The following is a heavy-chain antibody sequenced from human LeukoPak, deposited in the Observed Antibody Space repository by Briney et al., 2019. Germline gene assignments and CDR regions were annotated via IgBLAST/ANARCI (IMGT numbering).Heavy chain of an antibody. CDR1: GGSISSYY. D-gene: IGHD5-24*01. V-gene: IGHV4-59*01. Sequence: SETLSLTCTVSGGSISSYYWSWIRQPPGKGLEWVGYIYYSGSTNYNPSLKSRVTISVDTSKNQFSLKLSSVTAADTAVYYCARGRWSRDGYNYDYRGQGTLVTVSS. J-gene: IGHJ4*02. CDR3: ARGRWSRDGYNYDY. CDR2: IYYSGST.